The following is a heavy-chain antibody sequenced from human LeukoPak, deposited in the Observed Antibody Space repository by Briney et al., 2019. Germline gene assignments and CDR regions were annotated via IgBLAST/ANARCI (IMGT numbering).Heavy chain of an antibody. J-gene: IGHJ4*02. D-gene: IGHD3-22*01. CDR3: AKGMYYYDSSGYASAIDY. CDR2: INGDGGKT. Sequence: GGSLRLSCAASGFTFHDYAMHWVRHAPGKGLEWVSLINGDGGKTYYGDSGKGRFTISRDNSKNSLYLQMNSLRTEDTAFYYCAKGMYYYDSSGYASAIDYWGQGTLVTVSS. CDR1: GFTFHDYA. V-gene: IGHV3-43*02.